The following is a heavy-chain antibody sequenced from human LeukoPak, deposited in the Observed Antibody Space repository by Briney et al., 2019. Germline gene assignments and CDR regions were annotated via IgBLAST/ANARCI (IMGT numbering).Heavy chain of an antibody. J-gene: IGHJ4*02. CDR1: GFTFSSYG. CDR2: ITSSSSTI. D-gene: IGHD3-10*01. CDR3: ARDRYGSGSHYTY. Sequence: PGGSLRLSCAASGFTFSSYGMNWVRQAPGRGLEWVSYITSSSSTIYYADSVKGRFTISRDNAKNSLYLQMNSLRAEDTAVYYCARDRYGSGSHYTYWGQGTLVTVSS. V-gene: IGHV3-48*01.